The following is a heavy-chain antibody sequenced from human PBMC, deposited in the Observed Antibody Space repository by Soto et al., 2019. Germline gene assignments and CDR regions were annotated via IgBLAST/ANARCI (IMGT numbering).Heavy chain of an antibody. CDR2: TIPMFGTT. Sequence: QVQLVQSGAEVKKPESSVRVSCKASGGTFNSYAITWVRQAPGQGLEWMGGTIPMFGTTNYAEKFQGRVTMTADESTDTAYRELSSLRSEDTAVYYCTRCGIRYHSFGYYLGIDGMDVWGQGTTVTVSS. D-gene: IGHD3-22*01. J-gene: IGHJ6*02. V-gene: IGHV1-69*12. CDR1: GGTFNSYA. CDR3: TRCGIRYHSFGYYLGIDGMDV.